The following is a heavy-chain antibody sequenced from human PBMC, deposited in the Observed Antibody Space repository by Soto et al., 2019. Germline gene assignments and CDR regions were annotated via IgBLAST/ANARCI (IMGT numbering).Heavy chain of an antibody. CDR2: ISGSGFKK. J-gene: IGHJ5*02. CDR1: GFIFENFG. Sequence: GGSLRLSCAASGFIFENFGMSWVRQAPGKGLEWISSISGSGFKKYYADSVKGRFTISRDNSKSTVYLELNNLSAEDTAVYHCAKNQGVELVPLATVDWFDPWGQGAVVTVS. CDR3: AKNQGVELVPLATVDWFDP. D-gene: IGHD1-26*01. V-gene: IGHV3-23*01.